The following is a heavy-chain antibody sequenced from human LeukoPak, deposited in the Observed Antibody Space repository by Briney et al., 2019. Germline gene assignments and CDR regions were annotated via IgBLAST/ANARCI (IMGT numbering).Heavy chain of an antibody. CDR1: GFTFSSFA. CDR2: ISGSGGST. Sequence: GGSLRLSCAASGFTFSSFAMSWVRQAPGKGLEWVSAISGSGGSTYYADSVKGRFTISRDNSKNTLYLQMNSLRAEDTAVYYCASPTVTSSHYYYYYGMDVWGQGTTVTVSS. V-gene: IGHV3-23*01. J-gene: IGHJ6*02. CDR3: ASPTVTSSHYYYYYGMDV. D-gene: IGHD4-17*01.